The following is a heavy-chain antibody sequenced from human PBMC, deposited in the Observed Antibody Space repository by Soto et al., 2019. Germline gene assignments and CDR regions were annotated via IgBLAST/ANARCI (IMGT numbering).Heavy chain of an antibody. Sequence: GESLKISCKGSGYSFTSYWIGWVRQMPGKGLEWMGIIYPGDSDTRYSPSFQGQVTMTTDTSTSTAYMELRSLRSDDTAVYYCARDRGYYYYMDVWGKGTTVTVSS. J-gene: IGHJ6*03. D-gene: IGHD3-16*02. CDR3: ARDRGYYYYMDV. CDR2: IYPGDSDT. V-gene: IGHV5-51*01. CDR1: GYSFTSYW.